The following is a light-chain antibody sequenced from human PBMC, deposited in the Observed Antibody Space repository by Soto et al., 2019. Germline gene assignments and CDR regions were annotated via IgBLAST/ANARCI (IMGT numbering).Light chain of an antibody. J-gene: IGKJ5*01. CDR3: HQRSKWPPKT. CDR2: DAS. Sequence: EIVMTQSPTTLSVSPGERATLSCRASQSVSSNLAWYQQKPGQAPRLLIYDASNRATGIPARFSGSGSGTDFTLTISSRDPEDFAVHYCHQRSKWPPKTFCQGTPLEIK. CDR1: QSVSSN. V-gene: IGKV3-11*01.